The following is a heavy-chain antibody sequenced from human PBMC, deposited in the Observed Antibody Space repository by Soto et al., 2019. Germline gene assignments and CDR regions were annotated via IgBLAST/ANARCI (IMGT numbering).Heavy chain of an antibody. CDR1: GFTFSNYA. CDR2: ISYDGSNK. V-gene: IGHV3-30-3*01. J-gene: IGHJ6*02. CDR3: ARDSIDGMDV. Sequence: QVQLVESGGGVVQPGRSLRLSCAASGFTFSNYAIHWVRQAPGKGLEWVAIISYDGSNKYYADSVKGRFTISRDNSKNTLYLQMNSLRAEDTAVYYCARDSIDGMDVWGQGTTVTVSS.